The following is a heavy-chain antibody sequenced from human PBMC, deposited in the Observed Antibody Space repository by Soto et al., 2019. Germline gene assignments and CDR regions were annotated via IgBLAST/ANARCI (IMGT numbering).Heavy chain of an antibody. Sequence: QVTLKESGPVLVKPTETLTLTCSVSGFSLSDARMAVSWIRQPPGKSLEWLAHIYSNDEKSYSTSLQRRLSISRDTSKSQVVLTMTNLDPVDTATYYCARMVRLVGATYCFDYWGQGSLVTVPS. CDR2: IYSNDEK. J-gene: IGHJ4*02. D-gene: IGHD1-26*01. CDR3: ARMVRLVGATYCFDY. V-gene: IGHV2-26*01. CDR1: GFSLSDARMA.